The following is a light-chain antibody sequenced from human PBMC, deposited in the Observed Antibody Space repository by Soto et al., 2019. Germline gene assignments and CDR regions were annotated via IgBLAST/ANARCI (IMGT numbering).Light chain of an antibody. V-gene: IGLV3-21*02. CDR3: QVWDNGSDHVV. J-gene: IGLJ2*01. CDR2: DDS. CDR1: NIGSKS. Sequence: SYELTQPPSLSVAPGQTARITCGGNNIGSKSVHWYQQKPGQAPVLVVYDDSDRPSGIRERFSGSNSRNTATLTISRVEAGDEADFYCQVWDNGSDHVVFGGGTKLTVL.